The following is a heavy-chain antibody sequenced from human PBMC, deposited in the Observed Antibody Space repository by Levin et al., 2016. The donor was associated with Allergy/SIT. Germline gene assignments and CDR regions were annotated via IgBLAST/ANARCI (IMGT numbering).Heavy chain of an antibody. CDR2: IYPGDSDT. D-gene: IGHD1-1*01. J-gene: IGHJ3*02. Sequence: KVSCKGSAYSFTSYWIAWVRQMPGKGLEWMGIIYPGDSDTRYSPSFQGQVTISADKSISTAYLQWSSLKASDTAMYYCARYNPSDAFDIWGQGTMVTVSS. CDR1: AYSFTSYW. V-gene: IGHV5-51*01. CDR3: ARYNPSDAFDI.